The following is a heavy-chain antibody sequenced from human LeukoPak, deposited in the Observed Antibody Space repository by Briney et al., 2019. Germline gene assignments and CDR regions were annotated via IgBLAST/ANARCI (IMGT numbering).Heavy chain of an antibody. Sequence: PSETLSLTCTVSGVSFSSGSYYWGWIRQPPGKGLEWIVEINHSGSTNYNPSVKSRVTISVDTSKNQFSLKLSSVTAADTAVYYCAREGPGGVVVPAAMEYYYYGMDVWGQGTTVTVSS. D-gene: IGHD2-2*01. CDR1: GVSFSSGSYY. J-gene: IGHJ6*02. CDR3: AREGPGGVVVPAAMEYYYYGMDV. CDR2: INHSGST. V-gene: IGHV4-61*01.